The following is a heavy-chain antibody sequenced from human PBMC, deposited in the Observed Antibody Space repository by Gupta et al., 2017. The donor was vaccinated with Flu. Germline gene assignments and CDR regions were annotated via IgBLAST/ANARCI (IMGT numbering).Heavy chain of an antibody. D-gene: IGHD3-22*01. V-gene: IGHV2-26*01. CDR1: GFSLSNARMG. CDR3: ARILDSSGDYFPHLFGY. Sequence: QVTLKESGPVLVKPTETLTLTCTVSGFSLSNARMGVSWIRQPPGKALEWLAHIFSNDEKSYRTSLKSRLTISKETSKSQVGLTMTNMETVETETDYCARILDSSGDYFPHLFGYGGHGTMVTVYS. J-gene: IGHJ4*01. CDR2: IFSNDEK.